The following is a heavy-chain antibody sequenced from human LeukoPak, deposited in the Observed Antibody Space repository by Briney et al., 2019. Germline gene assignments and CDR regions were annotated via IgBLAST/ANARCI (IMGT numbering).Heavy chain of an antibody. V-gene: IGHV4-61*08. J-gene: IGHJ3*02. D-gene: IGHD3-10*01. Sequence: PSETLSLTCTVSGGSISSGDYYWSWIRQPPGKGLEWIGYIYYSGSTNYNPSLKSRVTISVDTSKNQFSLKLSSVTAADTAVYYCARDQAQLWFGGAFDIWGQGTMVTVSS. CDR1: GGSISSGDYY. CDR2: IYYSGST. CDR3: ARDQAQLWFGGAFDI.